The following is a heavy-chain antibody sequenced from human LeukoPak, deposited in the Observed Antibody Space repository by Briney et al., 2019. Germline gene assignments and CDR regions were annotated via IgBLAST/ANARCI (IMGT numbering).Heavy chain of an antibody. CDR1: GFTVSSNC. J-gene: IGHJ4*02. V-gene: IGHV3-53*01. CDR3: ARSLNIVATLDY. D-gene: IGHD5-12*01. CDR2: IYSGGST. Sequence: GGSLRLSCPASGFTVSSNCMSWVRQAPGKGLEWVSVIYSGGSTYYADSVKGRFTISRDNSKNTLYLQMNSLRAEDTAVYYCARSLNIVATLDYWGQGTLVTVSS.